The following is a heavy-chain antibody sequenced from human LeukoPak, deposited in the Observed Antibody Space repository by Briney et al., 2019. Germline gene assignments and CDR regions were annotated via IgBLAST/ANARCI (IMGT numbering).Heavy chain of an antibody. CDR3: AMAVIGSGWTLDY. D-gene: IGHD6-19*01. J-gene: IGHJ4*02. V-gene: IGHV3-23*01. CDR2: VSDSGGST. CDR1: GFTFSSYV. Sequence: GGSLRLSCAASGFTFSSYVMHWVRQAPGKGLEWVSAVSDSGGSTFYADSVQGRFTISRDNSKNTLYLELNSLRAEDAAVYFCAMAVIGSGWTLDYWGQGTLVTVS.